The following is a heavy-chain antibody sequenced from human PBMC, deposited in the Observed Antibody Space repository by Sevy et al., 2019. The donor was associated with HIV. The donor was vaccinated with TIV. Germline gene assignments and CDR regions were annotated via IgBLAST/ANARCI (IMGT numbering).Heavy chain of an antibody. D-gene: IGHD2-2*01. J-gene: IGHJ6*02. Sequence: GGSLRLSCAASGFTVGTYWMSWVRQAPGKGLQWVASIKQDESEKNYVDSVKGRFTISRDNAKNSLALQMNSLRAEDTAVYYCARDLIVPTGMFYYGMDVLGQGTPVTVSS. V-gene: IGHV3-7*01. CDR2: IKQDESEK. CDR1: GFTVGTYW. CDR3: ARDLIVPTGMFYYGMDV.